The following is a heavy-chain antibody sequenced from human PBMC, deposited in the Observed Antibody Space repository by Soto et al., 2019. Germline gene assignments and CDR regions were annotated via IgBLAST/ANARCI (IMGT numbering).Heavy chain of an antibody. V-gene: IGHV3-23*01. CDR3: AKGLTTVVTTLDY. CDR1: GFTFSNYA. D-gene: IGHD2-21*02. CDR2: ISGSGGST. Sequence: EVQLLESGGGLVQPGESLRLSCAASGFTFSNYAMNWVRQAPGKGLEWVSSISGSGGSTYYADSVKGRFTISRDNSKNTLYLQMNSLRAEDTAVYYCAKGLTTVVTTLDYWGQGTLVTVSS. J-gene: IGHJ4*02.